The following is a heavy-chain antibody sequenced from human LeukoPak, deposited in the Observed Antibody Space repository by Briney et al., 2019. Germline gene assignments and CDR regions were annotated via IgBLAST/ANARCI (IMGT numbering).Heavy chain of an antibody. J-gene: IGHJ4*02. D-gene: IGHD2-21*01. CDR2: IGPAGDT. V-gene: IGHV3-13*01. CDR3: ARGYSGSLDY. Sequence: PGGSLRLSCAASGFTFSSYDMHWVRQPAGKGLEWVSAIGPAGDTYYPGSMKGRFTVSRENAKSSLYLQMNSLSAGDTAVYYCARGYSGSLDYWGQGTVVTVSS. CDR1: GFTFSSYD.